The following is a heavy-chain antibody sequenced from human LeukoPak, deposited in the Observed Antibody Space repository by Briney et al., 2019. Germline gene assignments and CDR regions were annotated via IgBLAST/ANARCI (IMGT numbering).Heavy chain of an antibody. CDR3: ARYYDFWSGPFDY. CDR2: INPNSGGT. Sequence: ASVKVSCKASGYTFTSYYMHWVRQAPGQRLEWMGWINPNSGGTSYAQKFQGRVTMTRDTSISTAYMELSRLRSDDTAVYYCARYYDFWSGPFDYWGQGTLVTVSS. J-gene: IGHJ4*02. D-gene: IGHD3-3*01. V-gene: IGHV1-2*02. CDR1: GYTFTSYY.